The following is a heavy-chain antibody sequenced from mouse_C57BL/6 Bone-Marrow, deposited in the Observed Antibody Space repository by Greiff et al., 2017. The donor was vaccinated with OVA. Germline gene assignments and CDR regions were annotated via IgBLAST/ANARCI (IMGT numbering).Heavy chain of an antibody. CDR2: IDPSDSYT. D-gene: IGHD2-2*01. J-gene: IGHJ2*01. CDR1: GYTFTSYW. Sequence: QVQLKQPGAELVRPGTSVKLSCKASGYTFTSYWLHWVKQRPGQGLEWIGVIDPSDSYTNYNQKFKGKATLTVDTSSSTAYMQLSSLTSEDSAVYYCARWTMVKDYWGQGTTLTVSS. CDR3: ARWTMVKDY. V-gene: IGHV1-59*01.